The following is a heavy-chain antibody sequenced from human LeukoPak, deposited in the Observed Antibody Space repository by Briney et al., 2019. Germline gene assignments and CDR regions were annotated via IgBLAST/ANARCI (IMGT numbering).Heavy chain of an antibody. D-gene: IGHD2-15*01. J-gene: IGHJ6*03. Sequence: ASVKVSCKASGGIFSSYTISWVRQAPGQGLEWMGRIIPILGIANYAQKFQGRVTITADKSTSTAYMELSSLRSEDTAVYYCARDRWVENYYMDVWGKGTTVTVSS. CDR1: GGIFSSYT. V-gene: IGHV1-69*04. CDR3: ARDRWVENYYMDV. CDR2: IIPILGIA.